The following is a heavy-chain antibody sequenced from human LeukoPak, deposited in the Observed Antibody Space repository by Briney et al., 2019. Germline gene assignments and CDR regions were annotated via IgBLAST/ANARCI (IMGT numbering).Heavy chain of an antibody. J-gene: IGHJ6*03. CDR2: IYYSGST. D-gene: IGHD6-13*01. V-gene: IGHV4-59*12. CDR3: GRGPIWTAAAVRGNYYYMDV. CDR1: GCSISNYY. Sequence: SESLSLTCTVSGCSISNYYWSWIRQPPGKGLEWVGYIYYSGSTNYNHSLKSRVTISGDTSKNPFFLKLSSLTAEDTAVYYCGRGPIWTAAAVRGNYYYMDVWGKGTTVTVSS.